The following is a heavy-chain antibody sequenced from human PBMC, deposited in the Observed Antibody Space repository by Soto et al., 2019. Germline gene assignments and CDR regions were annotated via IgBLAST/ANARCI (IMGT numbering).Heavy chain of an antibody. CDR2: ISSSGTI. CDR3: ARDRKLVIPGNYYYYGMDV. V-gene: IGHV4-59*01. J-gene: IGHJ6*02. D-gene: IGHD3-9*01. Sequence: SETLSLTCSVSGGSIRDYFWTWVRQPPGKGLEWIGYISSSGTINYNPSLKSRVTISLDTSRNHFSLKLSSVTTADTAVYFCARDRKLVIPGNYYYYGMDVWGQGTTVTVSS. CDR1: GGSIRDYF.